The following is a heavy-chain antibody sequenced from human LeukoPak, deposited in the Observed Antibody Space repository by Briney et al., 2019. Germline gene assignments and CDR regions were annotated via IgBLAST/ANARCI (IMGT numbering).Heavy chain of an antibody. CDR2: IYHGGST. Sequence: SETLSLTCAVSGGSISSGGYSWSWIRQPPGKGLEWIGYIYHGGSTYYNPSLKSRVTISVDRSKNQFSLKLSSVTAADTAVYYCARGSSWFDPWGQGTLVTVSS. D-gene: IGHD3-10*01. V-gene: IGHV4-30-2*01. CDR1: GGSISSGGYS. J-gene: IGHJ5*02. CDR3: ARGSSWFDP.